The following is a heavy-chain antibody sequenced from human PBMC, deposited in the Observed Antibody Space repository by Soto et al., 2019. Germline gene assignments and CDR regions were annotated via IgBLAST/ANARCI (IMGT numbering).Heavy chain of an antibody. J-gene: IGHJ4*02. Sequence: QVQLVQSGAEVKKPGASVKVSCKASGYTFTSYAMHWVRQAPGQRLEWMGWINAGNGNTKYSQKFQGRVTITRDTSASTAYMELSSLRSEDTAVYYCARSGPWDSSGWYRRTFVDYWGQGTLVTVSS. CDR2: INAGNGNT. CDR1: GYTFTSYA. V-gene: IGHV1-3*01. D-gene: IGHD6-19*01. CDR3: ARSGPWDSSGWYRRTFVDY.